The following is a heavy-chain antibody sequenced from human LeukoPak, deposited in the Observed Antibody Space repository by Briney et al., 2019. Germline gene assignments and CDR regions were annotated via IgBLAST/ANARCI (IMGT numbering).Heavy chain of an antibody. CDR2: INPNSGGT. CDR1: RYTFTGYY. Sequence: GASVKVSCKASRYTFTGYYMHWVRQAPGQGLEWMGWINPNSGGTNYAQKFQGRVTMTRDTSISTAYMELSRLRSDDTAVYYCARGPPLTIFGVVSPYWGQGTLFTVSS. CDR3: ARGPPLTIFGVVSPY. V-gene: IGHV1-2*02. D-gene: IGHD3-3*01. J-gene: IGHJ4*02.